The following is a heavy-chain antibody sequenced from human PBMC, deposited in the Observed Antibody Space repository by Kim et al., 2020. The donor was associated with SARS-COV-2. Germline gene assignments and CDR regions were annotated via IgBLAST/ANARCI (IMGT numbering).Heavy chain of an antibody. CDR2: IHHSGST. Sequence: SETLSLTCAVSGGSISSSNWWSWVRQPPGKGLEWIGEIHHSGSTNYNPSLKSRVTISVDKSKNQFSLKLSSVTAADTAVYYCARDGAYYYGSGSYYNYYYGMDVWGQGTTVTVSS. J-gene: IGHJ6*02. CDR1: GGSISSSNW. D-gene: IGHD3-10*01. V-gene: IGHV4-4*02. CDR3: ARDGAYYYGSGSYYNYYYGMDV.